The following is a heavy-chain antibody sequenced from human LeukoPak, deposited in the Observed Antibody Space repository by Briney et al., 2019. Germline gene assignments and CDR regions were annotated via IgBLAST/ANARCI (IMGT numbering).Heavy chain of an antibody. V-gene: IGHV3-48*03. CDR2: ISSSGSTI. J-gene: IGHJ6*03. Sequence: GGSLRLSCAASGFTFSGYEMNWVRQAPGKGLEWVSYISSSGSTIYYADSVKGRFTISRDNAKNSLYLQMNSLRAEDTAVYYCARSTAPYYYYYYMDVWGKGTTVTVSS. CDR1: GFTFSGYE. CDR3: ARSTAPYYYYYYMDV. D-gene: IGHD5-18*01.